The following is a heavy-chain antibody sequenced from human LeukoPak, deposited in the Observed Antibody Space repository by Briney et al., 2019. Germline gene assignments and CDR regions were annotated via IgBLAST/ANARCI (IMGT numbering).Heavy chain of an antibody. CDR3: ARDRSSGWYSDY. CDR2: IIPIFGTA. D-gene: IGHD6-19*01. CDR1: GGTFSSYA. V-gene: IGHV1-69*05. J-gene: IGHJ4*02. Sequence: SVKVSCKASGGTFSSYAISWVRQAPGQGLEWMGRIIPIFGTANYAQKFQGRVTITTDGSTSTAYMELSSLRSEDTAVYYCARDRSSGWYSDYWGQGTLVTVSS.